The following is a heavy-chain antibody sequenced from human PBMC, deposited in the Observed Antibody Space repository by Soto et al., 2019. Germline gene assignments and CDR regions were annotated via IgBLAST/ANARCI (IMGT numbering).Heavy chain of an antibody. CDR3: AKDPVKGSSGWDNWFQH. CDR2: ISNNGGNT. V-gene: IGHV3-64D*06. CDR1: GFTFSSYA. D-gene: IGHD6-25*01. Sequence: GGSLRLSCSASGFTFSSYAMHWARQAPGKGLEYVSAISNNGGNTYHADSVNGRFTISRDNSKNTLYLQMSSLRAEDTAVYYCAKDPVKGSSGWDNWFQHWGQGTLVTVSS. J-gene: IGHJ1*01.